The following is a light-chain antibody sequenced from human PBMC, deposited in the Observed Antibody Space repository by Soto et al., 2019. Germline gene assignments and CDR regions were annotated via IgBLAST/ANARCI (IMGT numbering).Light chain of an antibody. V-gene: IGLV1-40*01. CDR2: SNA. CDR1: GSNIGTGYD. Sequence: QSALTQPPSVSGAPGQRVTLSCTGSGSNIGTGYDVHWYQQLPGTAPKLLIYSNANRPSGVPDRFSGSKSGTSASLAITGLQAEDEADYYCQSYDSSLSSYVFGTGTKVTVL. CDR3: QSYDSSLSSYV. J-gene: IGLJ1*01.